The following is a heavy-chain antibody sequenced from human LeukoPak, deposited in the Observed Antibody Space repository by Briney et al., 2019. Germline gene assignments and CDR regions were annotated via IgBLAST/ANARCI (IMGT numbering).Heavy chain of an antibody. CDR2: IYHSGST. CDR3: ARDSGFSGTQRGEY. CDR1: GGSISSSNW. V-gene: IGHV4-4*02. Sequence: PSGTLSLTCAVSGGSISSSNWWSWVRPPPGKGLEWIGEIYHSGSTNYKPSLKSRVTISVDKSKNQFSLKLSSVTAADTAVYYCARDSGFSGTQRGEYWGQGTLVTVSS. J-gene: IGHJ4*02. D-gene: IGHD3/OR15-3a*01.